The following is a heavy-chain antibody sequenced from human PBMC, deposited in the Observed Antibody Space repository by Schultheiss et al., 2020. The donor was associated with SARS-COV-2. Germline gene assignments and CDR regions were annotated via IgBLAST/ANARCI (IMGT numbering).Heavy chain of an antibody. CDR1: GGSFSGYY. CDR2: IYYSGST. D-gene: IGHD6-6*01. V-gene: IGHV4-34*01. J-gene: IGHJ6*02. CDR3: ARSYGSSSGYYYYGMDV. Sequence: SQTLSLTCAVYGGSFSGYYWGWIRQPPGKGLEWIGSIYYSGSTYYNPSLKSRVTISVDRSKNQFSLKLSSVTAADTAVYYCARSYGSSSGYYYYGMDVWGQGTTVTVSS.